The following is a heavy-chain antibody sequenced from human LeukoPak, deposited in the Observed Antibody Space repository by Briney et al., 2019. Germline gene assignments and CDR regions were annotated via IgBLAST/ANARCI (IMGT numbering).Heavy chain of an antibody. Sequence: GGSLRLSCAGSGFTFSNYDMSWVRQAPGKGLEWVSAISATGDSTYYADSVTGRFSISRDNSKSTLYVQMNSLRAEDTAIYYCAKRGLPDFWGQGTLVTVSS. CDR1: GFTFSNYD. V-gene: IGHV3-23*01. CDR2: ISATGDST. D-gene: IGHD3-10*01. CDR3: AKRGLPDF. J-gene: IGHJ4*02.